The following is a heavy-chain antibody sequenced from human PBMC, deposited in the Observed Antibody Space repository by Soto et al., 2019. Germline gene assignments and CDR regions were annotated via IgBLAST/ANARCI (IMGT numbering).Heavy chain of an antibody. Sequence: GGSLRLSCAASGFTFSSYAMSWVRQAPGKGLEWVSAISGSGGSTYYADSVKGRFTISRDNSKNTLYLQMNSLRAEDTAVYYCAKDSSPAPSYYYGSGRFYGMDVWGQGTTVTVSS. D-gene: IGHD3-10*01. J-gene: IGHJ6*02. CDR3: AKDSSPAPSYYYGSGRFYGMDV. CDR2: ISGSGGST. CDR1: GFTFSSYA. V-gene: IGHV3-23*01.